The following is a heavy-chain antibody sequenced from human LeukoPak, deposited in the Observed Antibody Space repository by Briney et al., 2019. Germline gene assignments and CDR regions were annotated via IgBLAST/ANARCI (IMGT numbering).Heavy chain of an antibody. CDR2: IIPIFGTT. D-gene: IGHD3-10*01. CDR1: GGTFSSYA. J-gene: IGHJ6*03. V-gene: IGHV1-69*06. CDR3: ARGYYGSGSLFHYYYYMDV. Sequence: ASVKVSCKASGGTFSSYAISWVRQAPGQGLEWMGGIIPIFGTTNYAQKFQDRVTITADKSTSTAYMELSSLRSEDTAVYYCARGYYGSGSLFHYYYYMDVWGKGTTVTVSS.